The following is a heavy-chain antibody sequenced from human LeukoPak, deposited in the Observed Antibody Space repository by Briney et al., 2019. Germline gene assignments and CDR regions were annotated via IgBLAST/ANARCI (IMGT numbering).Heavy chain of an antibody. CDR2: INGGGVNT. CDR3: ARGIQLLGY. Sequence: PGGSLRLSCAASGFTFSSYAMSWVRQATGKGLEWVSVINGGGVNTYYADSVKGRFTISRDNSKNTLYLQMNSLRAEDSAVYYCARGIQLLGYWGQGTLVTVSS. CDR1: GFTFSSYA. D-gene: IGHD1-1*01. J-gene: IGHJ4*02. V-gene: IGHV3-23*01.